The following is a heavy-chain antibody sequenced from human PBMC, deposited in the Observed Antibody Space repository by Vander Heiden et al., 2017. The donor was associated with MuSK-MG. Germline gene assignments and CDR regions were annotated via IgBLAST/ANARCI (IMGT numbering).Heavy chain of an antibody. CDR1: GFTVSSNY. Sequence: EVQLVESGGRLVQPGGSLRLSCAASGFTVSSNYMSWVRQAPGKGLEWVSIIYSGDNTYYTDSVKGRFTISRDNFKNTLYLQMNSLRAEDTAVYYCARDFLANWFDPWGQGTLVTVSS. D-gene: IGHD3-3*02. V-gene: IGHV3-66*01. CDR3: ARDFLANWFDP. J-gene: IGHJ5*02. CDR2: IYSGDNT.